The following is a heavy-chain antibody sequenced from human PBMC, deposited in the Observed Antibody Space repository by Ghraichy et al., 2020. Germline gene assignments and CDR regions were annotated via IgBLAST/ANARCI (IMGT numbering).Heavy chain of an antibody. CDR1: GFTFDDYS. CDR3: AKDSLFSSSWGPFDS. D-gene: IGHD2-2*01. J-gene: IGHJ4*02. CDR2: VTGDGRTT. Sequence: GGSLRLSCAVSGFTFDDYSMHWVRQAPGKGLEWVAVVTGDGRTTYYADSARGRFTLSRDNSKNSLHLQMNSLRSEDTAVYYCAKDSLFSSSWGPFDSWGQGTLVTVSS. V-gene: IGHV3-43*02.